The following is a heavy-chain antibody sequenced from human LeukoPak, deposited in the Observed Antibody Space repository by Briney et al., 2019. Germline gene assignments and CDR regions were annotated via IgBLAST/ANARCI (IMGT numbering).Heavy chain of an antibody. V-gene: IGHV4-4*07. CDR1: GGSISSYY. CDR2: IYSSGST. D-gene: IGHD2-2*01. Sequence: SETLSLTCTVSGGSISSYYWSWIRQPAGKGLEWIGRIYSSGSTNCNPSLKSRVTMSVDTSKNQFSLNLNSVTPEDTAVYYCARAIVVVPAATGGYYYYYYMDVWGKGTTVTVSS. J-gene: IGHJ6*03. CDR3: ARAIVVVPAATGGYYYYYYMDV.